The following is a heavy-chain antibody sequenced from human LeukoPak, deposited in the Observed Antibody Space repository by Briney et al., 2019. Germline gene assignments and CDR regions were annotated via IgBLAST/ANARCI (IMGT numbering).Heavy chain of an antibody. CDR1: GFTFSSCS. V-gene: IGHV3-21*01. J-gene: IGHJ6*02. D-gene: IGHD2-2*01. CDR2: ISSSSSYI. Sequence: GGSLRLSCAASGFTFSSCSMNWVRQAPGKGLEWVSSISSSSSYIYYADSVKGRFTISRDNAKNSLYLQMNSLRAEDTAVYYCASIDIVVVPAAIGRYYGMDVWGQGTTVTVSS. CDR3: ASIDIVVVPAAIGRYYGMDV.